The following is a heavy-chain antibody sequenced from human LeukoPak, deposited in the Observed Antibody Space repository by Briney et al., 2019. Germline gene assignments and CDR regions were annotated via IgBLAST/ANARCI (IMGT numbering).Heavy chain of an antibody. Sequence: GGSLRLSCAASGFTFSTYALSWVRQAPGKGLEWVSGISASGGDTFYADSVKGRFTISRDNSKNTLYLQMNSLRAEDTAVYYCARGAPYGNYVGYYGMDVWGQGTTVTVSS. CDR2: ISASGGDT. J-gene: IGHJ6*02. CDR3: ARGAPYGNYVGYYGMDV. D-gene: IGHD4-11*01. CDR1: GFTFSTYA. V-gene: IGHV3-23*01.